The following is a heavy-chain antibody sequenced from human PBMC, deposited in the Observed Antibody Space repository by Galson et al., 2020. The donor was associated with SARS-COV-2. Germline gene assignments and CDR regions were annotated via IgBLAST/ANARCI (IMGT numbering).Heavy chain of an antibody. Sequence: GESLKTSCAASGFTFSSYGMHWVRQAPGKGLEWVAVIWYDGSNKYYADSVKGRFTISRDNSKNTLYLQMNSLRAEDTAVYYCARDLGGANLWEPPVLDGMDVWGQGTTVTVSS. CDR2: IWYDGSNK. CDR1: GFTFSSYG. V-gene: IGHV3-33*01. J-gene: IGHJ6*02. CDR3: ARDLGGANLWEPPVLDGMDV. D-gene: IGHD1-26*01.